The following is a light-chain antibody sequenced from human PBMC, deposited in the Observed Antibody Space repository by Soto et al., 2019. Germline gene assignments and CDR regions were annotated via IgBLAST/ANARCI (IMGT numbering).Light chain of an antibody. J-gene: IGKJ2*01. Sequence: DIQMTQSPSSLSASVGDRVTITCRASQSLVRRLTWYQQKPGEAPKLLIYETSNLQNGVPSRFSGSGSETDFTLTINSLQPEDFATYYCQQSFGPPYTFGQGTKLE. CDR3: QQSFGPPYT. CDR1: QSLVRR. CDR2: ETS. V-gene: IGKV1-39*01.